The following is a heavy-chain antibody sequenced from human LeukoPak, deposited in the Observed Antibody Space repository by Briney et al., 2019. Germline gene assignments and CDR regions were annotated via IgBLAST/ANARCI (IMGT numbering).Heavy chain of an antibody. CDR2: INTNTGNP. Sequence: GASVKVSCKASGYTFTSYYMHWVRQAPGQGLEWMGWINTNTGNPTYAQGFTGRFVFSLDTSVSTAYLQISSLKAEDTAVYYCARSWFGELLPYWGQGTLVTVSS. CDR1: GYTFTSYY. D-gene: IGHD3-10*01. V-gene: IGHV7-4-1*02. CDR3: ARSWFGELLPY. J-gene: IGHJ4*02.